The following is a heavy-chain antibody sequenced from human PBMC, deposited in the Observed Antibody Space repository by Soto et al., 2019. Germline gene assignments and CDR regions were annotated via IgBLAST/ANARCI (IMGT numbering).Heavy chain of an antibody. J-gene: IGHJ4*02. CDR3: ARSSGTYFDY. Sequence: ASVKFSCKAFGYTFTNDYMHWVRQAPGQGLEWMGVISPSGDSTTYAQRFQGKITMTRDTSTSTLYMELSSLRSDDTAVYRCARSSGTYFDYWGQGSPVTVSS. CDR2: ISPSGDST. CDR1: GYTFTNDY. D-gene: IGHD1-1*01. V-gene: IGHV1-46*01.